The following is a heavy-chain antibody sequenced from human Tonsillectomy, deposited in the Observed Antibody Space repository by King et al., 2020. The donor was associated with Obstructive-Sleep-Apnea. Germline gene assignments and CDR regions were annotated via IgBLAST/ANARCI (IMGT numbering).Heavy chain of an antibody. V-gene: IGHV3-9*01. Sequence: VQLVESGGGLVQPGRSLRLSCAASGFTFDDYAMHWVRQAPGKGLEWVSGISWNCGSIGFAYFVKGRFTNSRDNAKNSLHLQMKSLRAEDSALYYCAKDWGSGWSHFDHWGQGTLVTVSS. CDR3: AKDWGSGWSHFDH. CDR2: ISWNCGSI. J-gene: IGHJ4*02. D-gene: IGHD6-19*01. CDR1: GFTFDDYA.